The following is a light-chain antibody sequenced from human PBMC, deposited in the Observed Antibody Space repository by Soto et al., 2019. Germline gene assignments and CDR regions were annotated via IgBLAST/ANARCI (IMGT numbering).Light chain of an antibody. V-gene: IGLV2-8*01. CDR1: SSDVGKYDY. J-gene: IGLJ1*01. CDR2: EVS. Sequence: QSALTQPPSASGSPGQSVTISCTGTSSDVGKYDYVSWFQHHPGKAPTLIIYEVSKRPSGVPDRFSGSKSGSTASLTVSGLQTEDEADYYCCSSGGSPTYVFGTGTKLTVL. CDR3: CSSGGSPTYV.